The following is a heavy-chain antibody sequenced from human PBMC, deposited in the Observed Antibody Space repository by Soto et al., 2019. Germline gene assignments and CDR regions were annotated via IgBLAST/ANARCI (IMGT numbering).Heavy chain of an antibody. D-gene: IGHD6-13*01. CDR3: ARDPGIAAAGTPLFDY. J-gene: IGHJ4*02. Sequence: QVQLVQSGAEVKKPGASVKVSCKASGYTFTSYYMHWVRQAPGQGLEWMGIINPSGGSTSYAQKFQGRVTMTRDTSTSTVYMELSSLRSEDTAVYYCARDPGIAAAGTPLFDYWGQGTLVTVSS. CDR2: INPSGGST. CDR1: GYTFTSYY. V-gene: IGHV1-46*01.